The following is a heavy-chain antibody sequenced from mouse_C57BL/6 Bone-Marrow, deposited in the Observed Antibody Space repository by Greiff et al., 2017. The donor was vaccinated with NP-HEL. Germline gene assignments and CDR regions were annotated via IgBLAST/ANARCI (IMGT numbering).Heavy chain of an antibody. Sequence: EVKLVESEGGLVQPGSSMKLSCTASGFTFSDYYMAWVRQVPEKGLEWVANITYDGSSTYYLDSLKSRFIISRDNAKNILYLQMSSLKSEDTATYYCARDGGYYGSLDYWGQGTTLTVSS. CDR1: GFTFSDYY. D-gene: IGHD1-1*01. J-gene: IGHJ2*01. CDR2: ITYDGSST. V-gene: IGHV5-16*01. CDR3: ARDGGYYGSLDY.